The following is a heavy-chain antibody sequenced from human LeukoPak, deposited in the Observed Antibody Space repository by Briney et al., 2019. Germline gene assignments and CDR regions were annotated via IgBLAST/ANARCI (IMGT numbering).Heavy chain of an antibody. CDR1: GFTFSSYG. CDR3: AKDFISQWLVPNYFDY. V-gene: IGHV3-30*02. D-gene: IGHD6-19*01. J-gene: IGHJ4*02. CDR2: IRYDGSNK. Sequence: GGSLRLSCAASGFTFSSYGMHWVRQAPGKGREWVAFIRYDGSNKYYADSVKGRFTISRYTSKNTLYLQMNSLRAEDTAVYYCAKDFISQWLVPNYFDYWGQGTLVTVSS.